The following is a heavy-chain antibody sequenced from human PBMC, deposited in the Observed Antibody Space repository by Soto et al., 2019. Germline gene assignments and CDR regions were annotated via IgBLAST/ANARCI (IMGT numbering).Heavy chain of an antibody. Sequence: QVRLVQSGAEVKKPGSSVKVSCKASGGTFSSYAISWVRQAPGQGLEWMGGIIPIFGTANYAQKFQGRVTITADESTSTAYMELSSLRSEDTAVYYCARVRVTIFGVVTQGWFDPWGQGTLVTVSS. J-gene: IGHJ5*02. V-gene: IGHV1-69*01. CDR3: ARVRVTIFGVVTQGWFDP. D-gene: IGHD3-3*01. CDR1: GGTFSSYA. CDR2: IIPIFGTA.